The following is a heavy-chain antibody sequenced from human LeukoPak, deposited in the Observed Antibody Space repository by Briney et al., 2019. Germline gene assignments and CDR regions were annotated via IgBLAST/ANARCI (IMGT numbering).Heavy chain of an antibody. Sequence: PGGSLRLSCTIFGGTLSTYEFNWVRQAPGKRPEWISYMSRTADRIDHADSVKGRFTMSRDNAKNSVYLQMNSLRVDDTAIYYCATRIPFTGYKNWGQGTLVTVSS. J-gene: IGHJ4*01. D-gene: IGHD5-24*01. CDR2: MSRTADRI. V-gene: IGHV3-48*03. CDR3: ATRIPFTGYKN. CDR1: GGTLSTYE.